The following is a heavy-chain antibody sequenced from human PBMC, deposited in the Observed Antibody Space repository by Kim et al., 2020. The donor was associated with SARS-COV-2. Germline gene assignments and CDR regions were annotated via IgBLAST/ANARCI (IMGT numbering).Heavy chain of an antibody. D-gene: IGHD3-9*01. CDR3: ARADYDILTGYVPADY. J-gene: IGHJ4*02. CDR1: GYTFTSYG. Sequence: ASVKVSCKASGYTFTSYGISWVRQAPGQGLEWMGWISAYNGNTNYAQKLQGRVTMTTDTSTTTAYMELRGLRSDDTAVYYCARADYDILTGYVPADYWGQGTLVTVSS. CDR2: ISAYNGNT. V-gene: IGHV1-18*01.